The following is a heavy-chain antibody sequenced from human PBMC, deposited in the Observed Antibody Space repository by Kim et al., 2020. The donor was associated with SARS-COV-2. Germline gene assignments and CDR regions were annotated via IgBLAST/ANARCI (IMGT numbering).Heavy chain of an antibody. D-gene: IGHD2-2*01. CDR3: ARVCGIAVVVPAAAYYFDY. J-gene: IGHJ4*02. V-gene: IGHV4-34*01. Sequence: KSRVTISVDTSKNQFSLKLSSVTAADTAVYYCARVCGIAVVVPAAAYYFDYWGQGTLVTVSS.